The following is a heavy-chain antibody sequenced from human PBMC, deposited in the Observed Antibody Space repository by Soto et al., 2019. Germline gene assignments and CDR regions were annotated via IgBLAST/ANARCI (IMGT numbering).Heavy chain of an antibody. CDR2: INPSGGST. CDR1: GYTFTSYY. D-gene: IGHD3-16*01. CDR3: ARHQSGEQPIYYFDY. J-gene: IGHJ4*02. Sequence: QVQLVQSGAEVKKPGASVKVSCKASGYTFTSYYMHWVRQAPGQGLEWMGIINPSGGSTSYAQKFQGRVTMTRDTSTSTVYMELGSLRSEDTAVYYCARHQSGEQPIYYFDYWGQGTLVTVSS. V-gene: IGHV1-46*01.